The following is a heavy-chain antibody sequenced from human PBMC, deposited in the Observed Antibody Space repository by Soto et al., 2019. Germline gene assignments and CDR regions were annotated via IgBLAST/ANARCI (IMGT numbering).Heavy chain of an antibody. V-gene: IGHV3-23*01. D-gene: IGHD3-10*01. Sequence: GGSLRLSCAASGFTFSSYGMNWVRQAPGKGLEWVSSISGSSGSTYYADSVKGRFTISRDNSKNTLYLQMNSLRAEDTAVYYCAKSSVTVLWFGEFSYWGQGTLVTVSS. CDR1: GFTFSSYG. CDR2: ISGSSGST. CDR3: AKSSVTVLWFGEFSY. J-gene: IGHJ4*02.